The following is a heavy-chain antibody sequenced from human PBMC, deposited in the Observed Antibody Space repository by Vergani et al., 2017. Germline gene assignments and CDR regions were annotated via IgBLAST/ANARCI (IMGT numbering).Heavy chain of an antibody. V-gene: IGHV4-31*03. CDR1: GGSISRGGYY. CDR2: IYYSGST. Sequence: QVQLQESGPGLVKPSQTLSLTCTVSGGSISRGGYYWSWIRPHPGKGLEWIGYIYYSGSTYYNPSLKSRVTISVDTSKNQFSLKLSSVTAADTAVYYCARDNGSGSGAHWGQGTLVTVSS. D-gene: IGHD3-10*01. J-gene: IGHJ4*02. CDR3: ARDNGSGSGAH.